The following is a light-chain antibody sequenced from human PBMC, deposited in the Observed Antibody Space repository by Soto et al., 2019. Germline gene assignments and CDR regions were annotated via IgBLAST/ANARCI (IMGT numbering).Light chain of an antibody. CDR2: DAS. CDR3: QQRSNWPLT. J-gene: IGKJ5*01. V-gene: IGKV3-11*01. CDR1: QSVSSY. Sequence: EIVLTQSPATLSLSPGERATLFCRASQSVSSYFAWYQQKPGQAPNLLIYDASNRATGIPARFSGSGSGTDFTLPISSLEPEDFAVYYCQQRSNWPLTFGQGTRLELK.